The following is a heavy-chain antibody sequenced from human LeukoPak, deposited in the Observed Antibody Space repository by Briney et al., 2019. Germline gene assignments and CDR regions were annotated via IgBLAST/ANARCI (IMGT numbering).Heavy chain of an antibody. J-gene: IGHJ4*02. CDR1: GFTFSSYG. Sequence: GGSLRLSCAASGFTFSSYGMHWVRQAPGKGLEWVAVISYDGGNKYYADSVKGRFTISRDNPKNTLYLQMNSLRAEDTAVYYCAKARTVTTDDYWGQGTLVTVSS. CDR2: ISYDGGNK. D-gene: IGHD4-17*01. CDR3: AKARTVTTDDY. V-gene: IGHV3-30*18.